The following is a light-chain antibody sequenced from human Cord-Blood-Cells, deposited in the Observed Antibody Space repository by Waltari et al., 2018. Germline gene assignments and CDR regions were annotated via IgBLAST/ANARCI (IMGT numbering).Light chain of an antibody. CDR3: CSYAGSSRV. CDR1: SSVVGSYNL. V-gene: IGLV2-23*02. J-gene: IGLJ3*02. CDR2: EVS. Sequence: QSALTPPASVSGSPGQSLTISFTGTSSVVGSYNLVSWYQQHQGTAPNFMIYEVSKRPSGVANRFSGSKSGNTASLTITGLQAEDEADYYCCSYAGSSRVFGGGTKLTVL.